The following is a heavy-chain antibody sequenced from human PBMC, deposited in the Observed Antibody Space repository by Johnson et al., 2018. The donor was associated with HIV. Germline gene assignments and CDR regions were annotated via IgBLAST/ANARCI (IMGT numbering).Heavy chain of an antibody. V-gene: IGHV3-9*01. CDR3: ARSSGYYGTDAFDI. J-gene: IGHJ3*02. CDR1: GFTFSNAW. D-gene: IGHD3-22*01. Sequence: VESGGGLVKPGGSLRLSCAASGFTFSNAWLSWVRQAPGKGLEWVSGISWNSGSIGYADSVQGRFTISRDNSKNTLYLQMNSLRVEDTAVYYCARSSGYYGTDAFDIWGQGTMVTVSS. CDR2: ISWNSGSI.